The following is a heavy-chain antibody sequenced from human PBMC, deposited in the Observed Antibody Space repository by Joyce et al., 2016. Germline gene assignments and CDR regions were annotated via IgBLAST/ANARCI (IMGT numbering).Heavy chain of an antibody. CDR1: GYIFTTYG. J-gene: IGHJ3*02. CDR2: ISAHHGNT. CDR3: ARDIHYYNSSGYYWGAFDI. D-gene: IGHD3-22*01. V-gene: IGHV1-18*01. Sequence: QVQLVQSGSEVKKPGASVEVSCKASGYIFTTYGISWVRPAPGQGLEWMGWISAHHGNTKDAQKFQGRVTMTIDTSTSTAYMELESLRSDDTAVYYCARDIHYYNSSGYYWGAFDIWGQGTMVSVSS.